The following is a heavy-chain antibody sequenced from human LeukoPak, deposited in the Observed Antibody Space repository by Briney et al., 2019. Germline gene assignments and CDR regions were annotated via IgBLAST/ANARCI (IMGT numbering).Heavy chain of an antibody. CDR1: GFTFSSYW. J-gene: IGHJ3*02. D-gene: IGHD4-23*01. CDR3: ARDKYGGNSNAFDI. Sequence: GGSLRLSCAASGFTFSSYWMHWVRQVPGKGLVWVSRIGTDGSSTTYANYVKGRFTISRDNAKNTLYLQMNSLRAEDTAVYYCARDKYGGNSNAFDIWGQGTLVTVSS. V-gene: IGHV3-74*01. CDR2: IGTDGSST.